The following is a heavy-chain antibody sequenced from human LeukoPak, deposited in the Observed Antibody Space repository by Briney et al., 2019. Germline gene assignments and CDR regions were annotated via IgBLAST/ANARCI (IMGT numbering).Heavy chain of an antibody. CDR1: GGSSSGYY. CDR3: ASDDSSSAFDI. CDR2: INHSGST. V-gene: IGHV4-34*01. D-gene: IGHD6-13*01. J-gene: IGHJ3*02. Sequence: PSETLSLTCAVYGGSSSGYYWSWIRQPPGKGLEWIGEINHSGSTNYNPSLKSRVTISVDTSKNQFSLKLSSVTAADTAVYYCASDDSSSAFDIWGQGTMVTVSS.